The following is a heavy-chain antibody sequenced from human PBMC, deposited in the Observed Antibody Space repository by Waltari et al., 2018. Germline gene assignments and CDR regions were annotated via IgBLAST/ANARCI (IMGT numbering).Heavy chain of an antibody. D-gene: IGHD1-26*01. V-gene: IGHV3-23*04. J-gene: IGHJ4*02. CDR3: AQDPDISGSYRTLWGY. CDR2: ISGSGGSK. Sequence: EVQLVESGGGLVQPGGSLRLSCAASGFTFSSYAMSWVRQAPGKGVEWVSAISGSGGSKDNADSVKGRFTISRDNSKHTLYLKMNSLRAEDTAVYYCAQDPDISGSYRTLWGYWGQGTLVTVSS. CDR1: GFTFSSYA.